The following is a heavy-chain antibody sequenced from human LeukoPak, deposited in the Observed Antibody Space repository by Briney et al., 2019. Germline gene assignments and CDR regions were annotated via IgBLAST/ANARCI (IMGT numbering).Heavy chain of an antibody. CDR1: GGSISSYY. V-gene: IGHV4-59*12. Sequence: PSETLSLTCTVSGGSISSYYWRWIRQPPRKGLEWIGYIYYSESTYYNPSLKSRVTISIDTSKNQFSLKLSSVTVADTAVYYCARDLGGLFDIWGQGTMVTVSS. D-gene: IGHD3-16*01. CDR2: IYYSEST. J-gene: IGHJ3*02. CDR3: ARDLGGLFDI.